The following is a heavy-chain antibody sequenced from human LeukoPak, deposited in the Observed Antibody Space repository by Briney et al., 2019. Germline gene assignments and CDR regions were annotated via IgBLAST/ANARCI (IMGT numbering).Heavy chain of an antibody. Sequence: ASVKVSCKASGYTFTSYGISWVRQAPGQGLEWMGWISAYNGNTNYAQKLQGRVTITADKSTSTAYMELSSLRSEDTAVYYCAREPSAWIRWVPWYFDLWGRGTLVTVSS. D-gene: IGHD4-23*01. CDR2: ISAYNGNT. J-gene: IGHJ2*01. CDR1: GYTFTSYG. CDR3: AREPSAWIRWVPWYFDL. V-gene: IGHV1-18*01.